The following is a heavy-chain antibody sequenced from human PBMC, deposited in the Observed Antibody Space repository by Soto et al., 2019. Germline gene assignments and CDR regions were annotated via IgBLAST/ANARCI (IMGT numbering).Heavy chain of an antibody. CDR3: AKAPPIIVGLPVFSFVS. CDR1: GFTFSSYA. CDR2: ISGSGGST. J-gene: IGHJ4*02. D-gene: IGHD2-21*01. Sequence: GGSLRLSCAASGFTFSSYAMSWVRQAPGKGLEWVSAISGSGGSTYYADSVKGRFTISRDNSKNTLYLQMNSLRAEDTAVYYCAKAPPIIVGLPVFSFVSWAKGTLSTSSS. V-gene: IGHV3-23*01.